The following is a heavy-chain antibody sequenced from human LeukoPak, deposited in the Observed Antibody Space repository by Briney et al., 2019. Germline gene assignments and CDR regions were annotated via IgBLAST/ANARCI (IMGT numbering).Heavy chain of an antibody. J-gene: IGHJ4*02. CDR2: IYSGGST. Sequence: GGSLRLSCAASGFTVSSNYMSWVRQAPGKGLEWVSVIYSGGSTYYADSVKGRSTISRDNSKNTLYLQMNSLRAEDTAVYYCARDSHYDSSGPDYWGQGTLVTVSS. D-gene: IGHD3-22*01. V-gene: IGHV3-66*01. CDR1: GFTVSSNY. CDR3: ARDSHYDSSGPDY.